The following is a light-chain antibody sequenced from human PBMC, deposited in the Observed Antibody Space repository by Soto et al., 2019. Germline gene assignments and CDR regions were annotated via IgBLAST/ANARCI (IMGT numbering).Light chain of an antibody. CDR2: KAT. CDR3: QHYKTWPLA. V-gene: IGKV1-5*03. CDR1: QTISSW. Sequence: DILLTQSPTSLSASVGDIVTITCRASQTISSWVAWYQQKPGKAPKLLIYKATSLETGVPARFSGSGSGTEFTLTISGLQSEDFAVYFCQHYKTWPLAFGGGTKVDIK. J-gene: IGKJ4*01.